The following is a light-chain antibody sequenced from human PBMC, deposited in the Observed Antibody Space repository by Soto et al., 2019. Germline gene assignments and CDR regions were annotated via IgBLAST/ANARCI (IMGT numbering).Light chain of an antibody. CDR1: SSNFGSNT. J-gene: IGLJ1*01. CDR2: SNN. V-gene: IGLV1-44*01. CDR3: AAWDDSLNGPYV. Sequence: QSVLTQPPSSSGTPGQMVTISCSGSSSNFGSNTVNWYQQLPGTAPKLLIYSNNQRPSGVPDRFSGSKSGTSASLAISGLQSEDEADYYCAAWDDSLNGPYVFGTGTKVTVL.